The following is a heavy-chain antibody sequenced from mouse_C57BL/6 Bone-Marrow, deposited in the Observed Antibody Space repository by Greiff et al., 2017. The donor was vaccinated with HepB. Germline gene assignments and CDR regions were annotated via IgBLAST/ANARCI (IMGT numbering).Heavy chain of an antibody. J-gene: IGHJ3*01. Sequence: ESGPGLVKPSQSLSLSCSVTGYSFTSGYYWNWIRQTPGNQQEWMGYISYDGSNNYNPSLKNRISITRDTSKNQFILKLNSVTTEDTATYYCARGDVRRFAYWGQGTLVTVSA. D-gene: IGHD3-3*01. CDR1: GYSFTSGYY. V-gene: IGHV3-6*01. CDR2: ISYDGSN. CDR3: ARGDVRRFAY.